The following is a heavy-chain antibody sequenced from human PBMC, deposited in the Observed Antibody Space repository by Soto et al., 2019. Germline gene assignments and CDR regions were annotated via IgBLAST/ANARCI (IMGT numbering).Heavy chain of an antibody. Sequence: EVQLVESGGGLVQPGGSLRLSCAASGFTFSSYWMHWVRQAPGKGLVWVSRINSDGSSTSYADSMKGRFTISRDNAKNTLYLQMNSLRAEDTAVYYCVRTSLVVAAATREDYWGQGNLVTVSS. J-gene: IGHJ4*02. D-gene: IGHD2-15*01. CDR1: GFTFSSYW. CDR3: VRTSLVVAAATREDY. V-gene: IGHV3-74*01. CDR2: INSDGSST.